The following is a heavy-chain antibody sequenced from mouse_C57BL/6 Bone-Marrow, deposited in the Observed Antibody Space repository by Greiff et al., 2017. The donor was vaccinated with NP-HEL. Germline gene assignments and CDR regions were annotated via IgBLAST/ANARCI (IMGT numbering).Heavy chain of an antibody. D-gene: IGHD3-2*02. Sequence: QVQLQQSGPELVKPGASVKISCKASGYTFTDSYINWVKQRPGQGLEWIGWIFPGSGSTYYNEKFKGKATLTVDTSSSTAYMLLSSLTSEDSGVYFCEREGGSSGHRGAWFAYWGQGTLVTVSA. CDR3: EREGGSSGHRGAWFAY. CDR2: IFPGSGST. CDR1: GYTFTDSY. J-gene: IGHJ3*01. V-gene: IGHV1-75*01.